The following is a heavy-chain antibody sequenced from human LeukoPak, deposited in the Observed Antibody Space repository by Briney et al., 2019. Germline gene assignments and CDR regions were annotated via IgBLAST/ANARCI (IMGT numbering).Heavy chain of an antibody. CDR2: IYYSGST. J-gene: IGHJ4*02. Sequence: SDTLSLTCAVSGGSISSGGYSWSWIRQPPGKGLEWIGYIYYSGSTNYNPSLKSRVTISVDTSKNQFSLKLSSVTAADTAVYYCATMRTVAAAKWFDYWGQGTLVTVSS. D-gene: IGHD6-19*01. V-gene: IGHV4-61*08. CDR1: GGSISSGGYS. CDR3: ATMRTVAAAKWFDY.